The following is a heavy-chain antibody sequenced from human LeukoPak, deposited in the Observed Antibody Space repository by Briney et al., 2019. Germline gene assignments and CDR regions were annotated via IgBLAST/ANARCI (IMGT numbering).Heavy chain of an antibody. CDR1: GGSISSYY. J-gene: IGHJ6*03. V-gene: IGHV4-59*03. CDR3: ATSGGGYYGSGSYYYMDV. Sequence: SETLSLTCTVSGGSISSYYWSWIRQPPGKGLEWIGYIYYRGSTNYNPSLKSRVTISVDTSKNQFSLKLSSVTAADTAVYYCATSGGGYYGSGSYYYMDVWGKGTTVTVSS. CDR2: IYYRGST. D-gene: IGHD3-10*01.